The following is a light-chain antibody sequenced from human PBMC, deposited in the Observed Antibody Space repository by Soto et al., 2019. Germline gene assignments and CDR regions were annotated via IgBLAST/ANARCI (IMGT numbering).Light chain of an antibody. CDR2: GAS. V-gene: IGKV3-20*01. CDR1: QSVNTNY. Sequence: EVVLTQSPGTLSLSPGERATLSCRASQSVNTNYLAWYQQKSGQAPRLLIYGASSRATGIPDRFSGSGSGTDFTLTISRLEPEDFAAYFCQQYGSSPITSGQGTRLEIK. CDR3: QQYGSSPIT. J-gene: IGKJ5*01.